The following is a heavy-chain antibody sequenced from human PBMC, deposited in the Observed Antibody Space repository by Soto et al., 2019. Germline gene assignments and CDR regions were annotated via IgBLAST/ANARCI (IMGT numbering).Heavy chain of an antibody. CDR2: ISGSGGTT. V-gene: IGHV3-23*01. D-gene: IGHD3-22*01. CDR3: AKSDYVYDSSCYCSYCCMCV. Sequence: GALRLACAASGFTFSSYAMSWVRQAPGEGLEWVSGISGSGGTTYYADSVRGRFTIARDNSKNTLYLQVSSRRAEDTAVYYCAKSDYVYDSSCYCSYCCMCVWGQGTTVTVSS. CDR1: GFTFSSYA. J-gene: IGHJ6*02.